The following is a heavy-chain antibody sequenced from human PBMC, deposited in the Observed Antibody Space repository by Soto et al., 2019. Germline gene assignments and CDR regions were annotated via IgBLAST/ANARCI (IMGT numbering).Heavy chain of an antibody. V-gene: IGHV1-18*01. D-gene: IGHD3-10*01. Sequence: ASVKVSCKASGYTFTNYGISWVRQAPGQGLEWVGWISLYNGNTKYAQKLQGRVTMTTDTSTNTAYMELRSLSSDDTALCYCVRVAMVRGVLMTATGIDNWGQGTLVTVSS. J-gene: IGHJ4*02. CDR3: VRVAMVRGVLMTATGIDN. CDR1: GYTFTNYG. CDR2: ISLYNGNT.